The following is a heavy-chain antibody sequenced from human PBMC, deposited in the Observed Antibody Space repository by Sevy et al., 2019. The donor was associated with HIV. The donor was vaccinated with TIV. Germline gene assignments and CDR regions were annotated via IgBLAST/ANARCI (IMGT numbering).Heavy chain of an antibody. V-gene: IGHV3-23*01. Sequence: GGSLRLSCAASGFTFSSYAMNWVRQAPGKGLEWVSGISGSGGSTYYVDSLKGRFTISRDNSKNTLYLQMNSLRAEDTAVYYCAKEGGYSSSTWANYYGFDVWGQGTTVTVSS. D-gene: IGHD6-19*01. CDR3: AKEGGYSSSTWANYYGFDV. J-gene: IGHJ6*02. CDR1: GFTFSSYA. CDR2: ISGSGGST.